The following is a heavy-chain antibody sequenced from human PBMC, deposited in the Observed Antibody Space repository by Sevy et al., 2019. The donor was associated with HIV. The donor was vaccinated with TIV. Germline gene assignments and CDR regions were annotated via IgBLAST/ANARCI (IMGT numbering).Heavy chain of an antibody. D-gene: IGHD1-1*01. CDR1: GYSFATYW. CDR2: IYPDDSDT. J-gene: IGHJ6*02. Sequence: GESLKISCKGSGYSFATYWIAWVRQMPGKGLEWMGIIYPDDSDTRYSPSFQGQVTISADKSISTAYLQWSTLKAYDTANYYCAGGARGTLPCFYYYALNVWGQGTTVTVSS. CDR3: AGGARGTLPCFYYYALNV. V-gene: IGHV5-51*01.